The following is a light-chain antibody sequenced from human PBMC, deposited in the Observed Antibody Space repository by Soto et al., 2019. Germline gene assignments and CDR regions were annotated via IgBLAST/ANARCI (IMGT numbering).Light chain of an antibody. J-gene: IGLJ1*01. CDR1: SSDVGGYNY. CDR2: DVN. Sequence: QSVLTQPASVSGSPGQSITISCTGTSSDVGGYNYVSWYQQHPGKAPKLMIYDVNNRPSGVSNRFSGSKSGNTASLTISGLQAEDESDYYCSPYTSSSTLPYFFGTGTKVTVL. V-gene: IGLV2-14*01. CDR3: SPYTSSSTLPYF.